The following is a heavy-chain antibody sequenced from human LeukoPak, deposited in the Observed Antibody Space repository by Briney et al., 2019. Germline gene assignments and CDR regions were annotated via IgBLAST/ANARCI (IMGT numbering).Heavy chain of an antibody. Sequence: SETLSLTCTVSGGPISSYYWSWIRQPPGKGLEWIGYIYYSGSTNYNPSLKSRVTISVDTSKNQFSLKLSSVTAADTAVYYCARVGSSGSHKYYYYYGMDVWGQGTTVTVSS. J-gene: IGHJ6*02. V-gene: IGHV4-59*01. CDR1: GGPISSYY. CDR3: ARVGSSGSHKYYYYYGMDV. CDR2: IYYSGST. D-gene: IGHD6-19*01.